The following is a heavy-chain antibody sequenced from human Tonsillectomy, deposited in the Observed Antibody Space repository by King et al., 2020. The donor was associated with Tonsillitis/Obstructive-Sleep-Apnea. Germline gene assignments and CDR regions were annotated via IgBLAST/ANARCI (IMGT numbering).Heavy chain of an antibody. V-gene: IGHV3-23*04. Sequence: VQLVQSGGGLVQPGGSLRLSCAASGFTFSTYAMSWVRQAPGKGLEWVSVISGSGGITYHADSVKGRFTVSRDNSKNTLYLQMNSLRAEDTAVYYCAKDLIVVVVGANSDAFDIWGQGTMVTVSS. CDR2: ISGSGGIT. CDR3: AKDLIVVVVGANSDAFDI. J-gene: IGHJ3*02. CDR1: GFTFSTYA. D-gene: IGHD2-15*01.